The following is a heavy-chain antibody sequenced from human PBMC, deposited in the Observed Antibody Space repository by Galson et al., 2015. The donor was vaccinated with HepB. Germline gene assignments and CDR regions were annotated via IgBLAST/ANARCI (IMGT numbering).Heavy chain of an antibody. D-gene: IGHD4/OR15-4a*01. CDR3: ARVGNYGDFDY. CDR1: GFSLSSSGVG. J-gene: IGHJ4*02. Sequence: PALVTPTQTLTLTCNFSGFSLSSSGVGVGWLRQPPGKALEWLARIYRDDEQRYNPSLKSRVTLSVDTSKNHFSLSLNSVTAADTAVYYCARVGNYGDFDYWGQGILVTVSS. CDR2: IYRDDEQ. V-gene: IGHV2-5*02.